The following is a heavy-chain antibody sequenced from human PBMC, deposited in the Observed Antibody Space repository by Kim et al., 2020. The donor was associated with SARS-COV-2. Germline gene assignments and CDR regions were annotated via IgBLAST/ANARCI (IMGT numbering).Heavy chain of an antibody. D-gene: IGHD1-26*01. Sequence: SETLSLTCSVSGGSITTNYWSWIRQPPGKGLEWIGYMYYSGSVTYNPSLESRVTLSLDTSKNLFSLNLRSVTVADTAVYYCARDIAFVGATLYLDIWGHGTLVTVSS. CDR3: ARDIAFVGATLYLDI. V-gene: IGHV4-59*01. J-gene: IGHJ2*01. CDR2: MYYSGSV. CDR1: GGSITTNY.